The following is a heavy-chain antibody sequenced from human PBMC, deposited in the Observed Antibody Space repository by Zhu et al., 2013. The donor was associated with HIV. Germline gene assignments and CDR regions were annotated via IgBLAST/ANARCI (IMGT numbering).Heavy chain of an antibody. Sequence: QVQLVQSGAEVKKPGSSVKVSCKASGGTFSSYAISWVRQAPGQGLEWMGGIIPIFGTANYAQKFQGRVTITADESTSTAYMELSSLRSEDTAVYYCARVPDITFEGYYYYGMDVWGQGTTVTVSS. CDR1: GGTFSSYA. V-gene: IGHV1-69*01. CDR2: IIPIFGTA. J-gene: IGHJ6*02. CDR3: ARVPDITFEGYYYYGMDV. D-gene: IGHD1-20*01.